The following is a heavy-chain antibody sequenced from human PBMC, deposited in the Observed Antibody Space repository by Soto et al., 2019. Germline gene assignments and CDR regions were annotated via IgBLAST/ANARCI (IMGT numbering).Heavy chain of an antibody. V-gene: IGHV1-69*13. CDR2: IIPIFGTA. CDR1: GGTFSSYA. D-gene: IGHD6-13*01. J-gene: IGHJ5*02. CDR3: ARTPSIAAAGRRAYWFDP. Sequence: VQFSCKASGGTFSSYAISWVRQAPGQGLEWMGGIIPIFGTANYAQKFQGRVTITADESTSTAYMELSSLRSEDTAVYYCARTPSIAAAGRRAYWFDPWGQGTLVTVSS.